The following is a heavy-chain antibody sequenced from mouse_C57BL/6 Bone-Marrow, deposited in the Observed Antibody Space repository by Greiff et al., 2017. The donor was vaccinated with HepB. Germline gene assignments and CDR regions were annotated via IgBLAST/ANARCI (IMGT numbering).Heavy chain of an antibody. J-gene: IGHJ3*01. D-gene: IGHD3-2*02. Sequence: QVQLKESGPGLVQPSQSLSITCTVSGFSLTSYGVHWVRQSPGKGLEWLGVIWSGGSTDYNAAFISRLSISKDNSKSQVFFKMNSLQADDTAIFYCARNWASSGYQFAYWGQGTLVTVSA. CDR1: GFSLTSYG. CDR3: ARNWASSGYQFAY. V-gene: IGHV2-2*01. CDR2: IWSGGST.